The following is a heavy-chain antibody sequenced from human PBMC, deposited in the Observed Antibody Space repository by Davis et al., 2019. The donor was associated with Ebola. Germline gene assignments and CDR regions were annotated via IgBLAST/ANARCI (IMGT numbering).Heavy chain of an antibody. CDR2: ISNDGKET. CDR3: VRNRGINRFAP. V-gene: IGHV3-30*03. D-gene: IGHD3-16*01. CDR1: GFSFSTYG. Sequence: GESLKISCVASGFSFSTYGLHWVRQAPGKGLEWMAVISNDGKETYYADSVKGRLTISRDNSKSTVYLQVNNLRAEDTGVYYCVRNRGINRFAPWGQGTLVTVSS. J-gene: IGHJ5*02.